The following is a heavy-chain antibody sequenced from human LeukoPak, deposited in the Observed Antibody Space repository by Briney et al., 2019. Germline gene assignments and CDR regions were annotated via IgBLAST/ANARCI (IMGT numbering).Heavy chain of an antibody. CDR1: GGSFSGYY. J-gene: IGHJ4*02. D-gene: IGHD2-21*02. CDR3: ARGGRLAYCGGDCYSFYI. Sequence: SETPSLTCAVYGGSFSGYYWSWIRQPPGKGLEWIGEINHSGSTNYNPSLKSRVTISVDTSKNQFSLNLSSVTAADTAVYYCARGGRLAYCGGDCYSFYIWGQGTLVTVSS. CDR2: INHSGST. V-gene: IGHV4-34*01.